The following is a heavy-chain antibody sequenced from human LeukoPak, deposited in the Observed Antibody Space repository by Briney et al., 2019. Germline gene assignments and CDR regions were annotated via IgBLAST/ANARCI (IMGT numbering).Heavy chain of an antibody. D-gene: IGHD3-22*01. V-gene: IGHV4-61*02. Sequence: EPSQTLSLTCTVSGGSINSGSYYWSWIRQPAGKGLEWIGRIYTSGSTNYNPSLKSRVTISVDTSKNQFSLKLSSVTAADTAVYYCARDRYYYDSSGYLTYYFDYWGQGTLVTVSS. J-gene: IGHJ4*02. CDR3: ARDRYYYDSSGYLTYYFDY. CDR1: GGSINSGSYY. CDR2: IYTSGST.